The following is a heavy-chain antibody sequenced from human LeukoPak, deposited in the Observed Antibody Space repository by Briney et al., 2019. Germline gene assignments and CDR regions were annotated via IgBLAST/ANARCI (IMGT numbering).Heavy chain of an antibody. Sequence: SETLSITCAVSGYSISSGYYWGWIRQPPGKGLEWIGSIYHSGSTYYNPSLKSRVTISVDTSKNQFSLKLSSVTAADTAVYYCASTGTTALFDYWGQGTLVTVSS. D-gene: IGHD1-7*01. CDR3: ASTGTTALFDY. CDR1: GYSISSGYY. CDR2: IYHSGST. V-gene: IGHV4-38-2*01. J-gene: IGHJ4*02.